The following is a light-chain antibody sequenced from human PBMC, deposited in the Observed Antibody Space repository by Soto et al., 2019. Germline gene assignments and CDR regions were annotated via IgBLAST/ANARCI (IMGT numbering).Light chain of an antibody. CDR3: QQYGSSAYT. CDR1: QSGSNN. J-gene: IGKJ2*01. V-gene: IGKV3-15*01. CDR2: GTS. Sequence: EIVMTQSPATLSVSPGERATLSCRASQSGSNNLAWYQQKPGQAPRLLIYGTSTRATGIPARFSGSGSGTEFTLTISSLQSEDFAVYYCQQYGSSAYTFGQGTKLEIK.